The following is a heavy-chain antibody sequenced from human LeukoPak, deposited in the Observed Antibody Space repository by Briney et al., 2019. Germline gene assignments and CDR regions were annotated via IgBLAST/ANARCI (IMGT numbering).Heavy chain of an antibody. D-gene: IGHD6-6*01. Sequence: SETLSLTCAVYGGSFSGYYWSWIRQPPGKGLEWIGEINHSGSTNYNPSPKSRVTISVDTSKNQFSLKLSSVTAADTAVYYCATRSSYNRSSSSPEFDYWGQGTLVTVSS. V-gene: IGHV4-34*01. CDR1: GGSFSGYY. CDR2: INHSGST. J-gene: IGHJ4*02. CDR3: ATRSSYNRSSSSPEFDY.